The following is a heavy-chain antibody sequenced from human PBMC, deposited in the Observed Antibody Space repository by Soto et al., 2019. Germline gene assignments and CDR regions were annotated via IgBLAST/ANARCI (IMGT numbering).Heavy chain of an antibody. J-gene: IGHJ6*02. Sequence: EVQLVESGGGLVQPGGSLRLSCAASGFTFSSYDMHWVRQATGKGLEWVSAIGTAGDTYYPGSVKGRFTISRENAKNSLYLQMSSLRAGDTAVYYCARGVPYVSMDVWGQGTTVTVSS. V-gene: IGHV3-13*01. CDR1: GFTFSSYD. CDR3: ARGVPYVSMDV. CDR2: IGTAGDT. D-gene: IGHD3-16*01.